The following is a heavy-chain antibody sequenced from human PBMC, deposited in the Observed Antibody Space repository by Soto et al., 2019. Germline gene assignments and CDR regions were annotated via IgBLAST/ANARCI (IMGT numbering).Heavy chain of an antibody. Sequence: SETLSLTCTVSGGSFNSYYWSWIRQPPGKGLEWIGYIYYTGGTIFNPSLKSRVTMSMDRSNNQFSLNLTSVTTADTAVYYCARDATNAAAGWFDPGGQGTLVTVSS. D-gene: IGHD6-13*01. CDR3: ARDATNAAAGWFDP. J-gene: IGHJ5*02. V-gene: IGHV4-59*01. CDR2: IYYTGGT. CDR1: GGSFNSYY.